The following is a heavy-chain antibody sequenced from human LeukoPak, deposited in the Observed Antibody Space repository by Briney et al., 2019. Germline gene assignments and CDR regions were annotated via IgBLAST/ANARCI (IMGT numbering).Heavy chain of an antibody. CDR3: ARTPPVYDFWSGYYIV. J-gene: IGHJ4*02. V-gene: IGHV1-69*06. CDR2: IIPIFGTA. D-gene: IGHD3-3*01. Sequence: SVKVSCKAAGGTFSSYAISWVRQAPGQGLEWRGGIIPIFGTANYAQKFQGRVTITADKSTSTANMELSSLRSEDTAVYYCARTPPVYDFWSGYYIVWGQGTLVTVSS. CDR1: GGTFSSYA.